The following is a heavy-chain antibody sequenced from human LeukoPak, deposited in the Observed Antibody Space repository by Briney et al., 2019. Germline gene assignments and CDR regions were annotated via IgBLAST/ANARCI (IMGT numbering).Heavy chain of an antibody. CDR3: AKYMVRGVITIPLDY. D-gene: IGHD3-10*01. V-gene: IGHV3-23*01. CDR2: ISGSGGST. CDR1: GFTFSSYA. Sequence: GGALTLSCAASGFTFSSYAMNWLRQAPAKELEWVAAISGSGGSTYYADSVKGRFTISRDNSKNTLYLQMNSLRAEDTAVYYCAKYMVRGVITIPLDYWGQGTLVTVSS. J-gene: IGHJ4*02.